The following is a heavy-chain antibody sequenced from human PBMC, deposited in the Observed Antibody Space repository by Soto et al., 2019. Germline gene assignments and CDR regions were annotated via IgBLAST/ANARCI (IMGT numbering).Heavy chain of an antibody. CDR3: ARDLGVVVAATRPGGFDP. V-gene: IGHV4-30-4*01. CDR2: IYYSGST. CDR1: GGSISSGDYY. Sequence: QVQLQESGPGLVKPSQTLSLTCTVSGGSISSGDYYWSWIRQPPGKGLEWIGYIYYSGSTYYNPSLKSRVTISVDTSKNQFSLKLSSVTAADTAVYYCARDLGVVVAATRPGGFDPWGQGTLVTVSS. D-gene: IGHD2-15*01. J-gene: IGHJ5*02.